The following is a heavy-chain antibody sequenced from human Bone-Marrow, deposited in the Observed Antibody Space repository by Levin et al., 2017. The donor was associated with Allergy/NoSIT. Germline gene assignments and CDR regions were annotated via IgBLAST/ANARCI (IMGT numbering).Heavy chain of an antibody. CDR3: APGGTYYPLD. CDR2: ISTDGSNT. Sequence: GESLKISCEASGFTLSSYWMHWVRQAPGEGPVWVSRISTDGSNTEYADSVKGRFTISRDNAKNMAYLHMNSLRAEDTAVYYCAPGGTYYPLDWGQGTLVTVSS. J-gene: IGHJ4*02. D-gene: IGHD3-10*01. CDR1: GFTLSSYW. V-gene: IGHV3-74*01.